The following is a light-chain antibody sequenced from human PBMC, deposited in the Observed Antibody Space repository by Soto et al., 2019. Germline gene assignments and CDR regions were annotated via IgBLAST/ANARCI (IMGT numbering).Light chain of an antibody. CDR3: QKYNSAPPFT. CDR1: QGISNY. Sequence: DIQMTQSPSSLSASVGDRVTITCRARQGISNYLAWYQQKPGKVPKLLIYAASTLQSGFPSRFSGSGSGTDFTLTISSLQPEDVATYYCQKYNSAPPFTFGPGTKVDIK. J-gene: IGKJ3*01. CDR2: AAS. V-gene: IGKV1-27*01.